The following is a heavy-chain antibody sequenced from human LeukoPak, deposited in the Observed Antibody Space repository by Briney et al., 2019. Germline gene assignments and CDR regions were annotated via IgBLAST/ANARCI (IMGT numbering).Heavy chain of an antibody. V-gene: IGHV1-2*02. Sequence: ASVKVSCKASGYTFTGYYMHWVRQAPGQGLEWMGWINPNSGGTNYAQKFQGRVTMTRDTSISTAYMELSRLRSDDTAVYYCARVCALQSAIAPRCIAAAGKLDYWGQGTLVTVSS. J-gene: IGHJ4*02. CDR1: GYTFTGYY. CDR2: INPNSGGT. D-gene: IGHD6-13*01. CDR3: ARVCALQSAIAPRCIAAAGKLDY.